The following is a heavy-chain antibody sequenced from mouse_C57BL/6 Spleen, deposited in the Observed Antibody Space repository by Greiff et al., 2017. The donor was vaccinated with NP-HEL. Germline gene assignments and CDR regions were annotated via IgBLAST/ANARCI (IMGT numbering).Heavy chain of an antibody. CDR2: IYPGSGNT. Sequence: VQLQQSGAELVRPGASVKLSCKASGYTFTDYYINWVKQRPGQGLEWIARIYPGSGNTYYNEKFKGKATLTAEKSSSTAYMQLSSLTSEDSAVYFCARDVYFDYWGQGTTLTVSS. CDR1: GYTFTDYY. CDR3: ARDVYFDY. V-gene: IGHV1-76*01. J-gene: IGHJ2*01.